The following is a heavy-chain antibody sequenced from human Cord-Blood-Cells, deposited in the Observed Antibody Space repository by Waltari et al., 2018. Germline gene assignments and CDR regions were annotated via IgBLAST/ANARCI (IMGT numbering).Heavy chain of an antibody. D-gene: IGHD2-15*01. CDR1: GGTFSSYA. CDR2: IIPILGIA. CDR3: AREDCSGGSCYYFDY. Sequence: QVQLVQSGAEVKKPGSSVKVSCKASGGTFSSYAISWVRQASGQGLEWMGGIIPILGIANYAQKFQGRVTITADESTSTAYMELSSLRSEDTAVYYCAREDCSGGSCYYFDYWGQGTLVTVSS. J-gene: IGHJ4*02. V-gene: IGHV1-69*04.